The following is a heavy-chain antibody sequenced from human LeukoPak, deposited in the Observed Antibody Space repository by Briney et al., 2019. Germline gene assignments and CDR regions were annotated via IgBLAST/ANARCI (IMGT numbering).Heavy chain of an antibody. Sequence: SETLSLTCTVSGGSISSYYWSWIRQPPGKGLEWIGEINDSGSTTYNPSLKNRVTISVDTSKNQFSLKLSSVTAADTAVFYCARTTLGYCSGSSCYSMGYFDYWGQGILVTVSP. D-gene: IGHD2-2*01. CDR2: INDSGST. CDR3: ARTTLGYCSGSSCYSMGYFDY. J-gene: IGHJ4*02. CDR1: GGSISSYY. V-gene: IGHV4-34*01.